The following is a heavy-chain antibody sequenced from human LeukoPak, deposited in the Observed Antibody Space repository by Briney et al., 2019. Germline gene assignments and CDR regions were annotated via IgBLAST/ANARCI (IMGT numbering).Heavy chain of an antibody. CDR1: GGTFSSYA. CDR3: ARATDQNDAFDI. Sequence: ASVKVSCKASGGTFSSYAIGWVRQAPGQGLEWMGGIIPIFGTANYAQKFQGRVTITADESTSTAYMELSSLRSEDTAVYYCARATDQNDAFDIWGQGTMVTVSS. D-gene: IGHD4-17*01. CDR2: IIPIFGTA. J-gene: IGHJ3*02. V-gene: IGHV1-69*01.